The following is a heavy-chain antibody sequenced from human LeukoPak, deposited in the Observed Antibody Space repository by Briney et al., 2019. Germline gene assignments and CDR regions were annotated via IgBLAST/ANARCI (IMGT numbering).Heavy chain of an antibody. CDR1: GFTFSSYG. V-gene: IGHV3-30*18. CDR2: ISYDGSNK. CDR3: AKEDWIGGATTGVFDY. J-gene: IGHJ4*02. D-gene: IGHD1-26*01. Sequence: GGSLRLSCAASGFTFSSYGMHWVRQAPGKGVEWVAVISYDGSNKYYADSVKGRFTISRDNSKNTLYLQMNSLRAEDTAVYYCAKEDWIGGATTGVFDYWGQGTLVTVSS.